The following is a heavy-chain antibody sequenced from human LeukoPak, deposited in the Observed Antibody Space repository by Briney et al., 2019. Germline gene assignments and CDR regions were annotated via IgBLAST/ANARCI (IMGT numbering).Heavy chain of an antibody. CDR1: GYTFSTNA. J-gene: IGHJ4*02. V-gene: IGHV3-23*01. Sequence: GESLRLSCAASGYTFSTNAMAWVRQPPGKGLECVSAFGGTGGDIFYADSVKGRFTISRDNSKGILYLQMNSLRAEDTAVYYCAKDIFRWAFDFWGQGTLVTVSS. CDR3: AKDIFRWAFDF. CDR2: FGGTGGDI. D-gene: IGHD5-24*01.